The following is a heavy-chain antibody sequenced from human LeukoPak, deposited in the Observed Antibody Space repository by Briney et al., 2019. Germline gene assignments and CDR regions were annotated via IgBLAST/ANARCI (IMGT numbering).Heavy chain of an antibody. CDR2: ISTGNGNT. V-gene: IGHV1-3*04. CDR3: VGDLGIYYDTSGIFFDY. CDR1: ASTFSTYA. Sequence: ASVKVSCKASASTFSTYAIHWVRQAPGQGLEWMGWISTGNGNTGYSKAFQDRVTITRDTSASTAYMELRSLRSDDTAVYYCVGDLGIYYDTSGIFFDYWGQGTLVTVSS. D-gene: IGHD3-22*01. J-gene: IGHJ4*02.